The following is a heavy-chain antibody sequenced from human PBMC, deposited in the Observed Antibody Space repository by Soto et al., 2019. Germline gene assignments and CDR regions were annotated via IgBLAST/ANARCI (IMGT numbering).Heavy chain of an antibody. Sequence: GGSLRLSCAASGFTFSSYAMSWVRQAPGKGLEWVSAISGSGGSTYYADSVKGRFTISRDNSKNTLYLQMNSLRAEDTAVYYCARGPGGYSSSWYAEGGYYYMDVWGKGTTVTVSS. V-gene: IGHV3-23*01. CDR1: GFTFSSYA. CDR3: ARGPGGYSSSWYAEGGYYYMDV. CDR2: ISGSGGST. J-gene: IGHJ6*03. D-gene: IGHD6-13*01.